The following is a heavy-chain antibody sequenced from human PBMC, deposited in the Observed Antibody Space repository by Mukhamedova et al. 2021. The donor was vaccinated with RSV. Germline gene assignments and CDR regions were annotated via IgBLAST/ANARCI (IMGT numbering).Heavy chain of an antibody. Sequence: DDDKRYSPSLKSRLTITKDTSKNQVVLTMTNMDPVDTATYYCARAYDILTGVDYWGQGTLVTVSS. D-gene: IGHD3-9*01. CDR2: DDDK. CDR3: ARAYDILTGVDY. J-gene: IGHJ4*02. V-gene: IGHV2-5*02.